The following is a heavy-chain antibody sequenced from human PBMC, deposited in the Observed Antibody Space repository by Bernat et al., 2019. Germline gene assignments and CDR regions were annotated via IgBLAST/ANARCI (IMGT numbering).Heavy chain of an antibody. V-gene: IGHV4-38-2*01. CDR3: AKVPNPYGDHSDVPIL. Sequence: QVQLQESGPGLVKPSETLSLTCAVSGYSISSGYYWGWIRQPPGKGLEWIGSISQSGSTYYSPSIESRVTISIDTSKIQFSLKLTSMTAADTAVYYCAKVPNPYGDHSDVPILWGQGTLVTVSS. CDR1: GYSISSGYY. D-gene: IGHD4-17*01. J-gene: IGHJ4*02. CDR2: ISQSGST.